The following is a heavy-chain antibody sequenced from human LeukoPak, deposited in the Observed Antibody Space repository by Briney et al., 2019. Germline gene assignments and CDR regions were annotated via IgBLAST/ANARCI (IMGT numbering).Heavy chain of an antibody. CDR3: ARDLYYDSSGYYPR. CDR2: INTNTGNP. J-gene: IGHJ4*02. Sequence: GASVRVSCKASGYTFTSYAMNWVRQAPGQGLEWMGWINTNTGNPTYAQGFTGRFVFSLDTSISTAYLQISSLKAEDTAVYYCARDLYYDSSGYYPRWGQGTLVTVSS. CDR1: GYTFTSYA. D-gene: IGHD3-22*01. V-gene: IGHV7-4-1*02.